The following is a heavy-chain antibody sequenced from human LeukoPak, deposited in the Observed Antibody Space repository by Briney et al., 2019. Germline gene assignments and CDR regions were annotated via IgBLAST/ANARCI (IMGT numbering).Heavy chain of an antibody. D-gene: IGHD5-12*01. CDR3: AKDQGTYGGYFRVDY. Sequence: GGSLRLSCAASGFTFDDYAMHWVRQAPGKGLEWVSLISWDGGSTYYADSVKGRFTISRDNSKNSLYLQMNSLRAGDTALYYCAKDQGTYGGYFRVDYWGQGTLVTVSS. CDR1: GFTFDDYA. CDR2: ISWDGGST. J-gene: IGHJ4*02. V-gene: IGHV3-43D*03.